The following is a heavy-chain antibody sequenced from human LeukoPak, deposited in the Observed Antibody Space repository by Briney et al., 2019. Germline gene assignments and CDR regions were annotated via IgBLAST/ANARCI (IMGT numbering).Heavy chain of an antibody. D-gene: IGHD2-2*01. Sequence: GGSLRLSCAASGFTFSSYWMSWVRQAPGKGLEWVANIKQDGSEKYYVDSVKGRFTISRDNAKNSLYLQMNSLRAEDTAVYYCASYQLRYYYYGMDVWGQGTTSPSP. CDR3: ASYQLRYYYYGMDV. V-gene: IGHV3-7*01. CDR1: GFTFSSYW. CDR2: IKQDGSEK. J-gene: IGHJ6*02.